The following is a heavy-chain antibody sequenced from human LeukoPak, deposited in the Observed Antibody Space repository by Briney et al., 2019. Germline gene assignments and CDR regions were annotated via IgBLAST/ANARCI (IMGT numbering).Heavy chain of an antibody. Sequence: GGSLRLSCAASGFTFSSYSMNWVRQAPGKGLEWVSAISGSGGSTYYADSVKGRFTISRDNSKNTLYLQMNSLRAEDTAVYYCAKDEALGAGTDYWGQGTLVTVSS. CDR3: AKDEALGAGTDY. V-gene: IGHV3-23*01. CDR2: ISGSGGST. CDR1: GFTFSSYS. D-gene: IGHD6-19*01. J-gene: IGHJ4*02.